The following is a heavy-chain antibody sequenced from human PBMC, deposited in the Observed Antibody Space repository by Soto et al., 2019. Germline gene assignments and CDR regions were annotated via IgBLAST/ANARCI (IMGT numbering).Heavy chain of an antibody. CDR2: ISWNSGSI. V-gene: IGHV3-9*01. Sequence: EVQLVESGGGLVQPGRSLRLSCAASGFTFDDYAMHWVRQAPGKGLEWVSGISWNSGSIGYADSVKGRFTISRDNAKNSLYLQMNSLRAEDTALDYCAKAEPPEYSVPDFDYWGQGTLVTVSS. J-gene: IGHJ4*02. CDR3: AKAEPPEYSVPDFDY. CDR1: GFTFDDYA. D-gene: IGHD5-12*01.